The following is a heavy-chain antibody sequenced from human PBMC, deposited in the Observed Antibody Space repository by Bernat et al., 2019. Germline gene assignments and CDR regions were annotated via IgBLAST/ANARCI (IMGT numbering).Heavy chain of an antibody. CDR3: AADGSSWRAFDI. V-gene: IGHV1-58*01. D-gene: IGHD6-13*01. J-gene: IGHJ3*02. CDR1: GFTFTSSA. Sequence: QMQLVQSGPEVKKPGTSVKVSCKASGFTFTSSAVQWVRQARGQRLEWIGWIVVGSGITNYAQKFQERVTITRDMSTSTAYMELSSLRSEDTAVYYCAADGSSWRAFDIWGQGTMVTVSS. CDR2: IVVGSGIT.